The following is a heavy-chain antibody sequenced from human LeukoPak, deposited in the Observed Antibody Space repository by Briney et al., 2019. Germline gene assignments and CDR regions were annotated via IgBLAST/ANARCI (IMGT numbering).Heavy chain of an antibody. D-gene: IGHD6-19*01. Sequence: ASVKVSCKASGYTFTSYGISWVRQAPGQGLEWMGWISTYNGDTNYAQKFQGRVTITTDESTSTAYMELSSLRSEDTAVYYCARDRDSYSSGWVADYWGQGTLVTVSS. J-gene: IGHJ4*02. CDR2: ISTYNGDT. V-gene: IGHV1-18*01. CDR3: ARDRDSYSSGWVADY. CDR1: GYTFTSYG.